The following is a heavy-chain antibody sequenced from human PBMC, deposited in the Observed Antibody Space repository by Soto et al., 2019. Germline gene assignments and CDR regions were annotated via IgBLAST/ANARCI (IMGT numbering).Heavy chain of an antibody. CDR1: GFTFSTYS. Sequence: PGWSLRLSCAAAGFTFSTYSMNWVRQAPGKGLEWVSSISSSGLNIYYADPVKGRFTISRDSAKKSLFLQMNSLRAEHTAVYYCARIGITGTPPYHAMDLWGQGTTETVSS. CDR2: ISSSGLNI. D-gene: IGHD1-20*01. J-gene: IGHJ6*02. CDR3: ARIGITGTPPYHAMDL. V-gene: IGHV3-21*01.